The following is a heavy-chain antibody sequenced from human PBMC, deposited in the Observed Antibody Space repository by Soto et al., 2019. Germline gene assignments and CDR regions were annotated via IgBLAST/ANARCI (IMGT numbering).Heavy chain of an antibody. CDR1: GGSISSSNW. CDR2: IYHSGST. Sequence: QVQLQESGPGLVKPSGTLSLTCAVSGGSISSSNWWSWVRQPPGKGLEWIGEIYHSGSTNYNPSLKIRVPITVDKYKNQCSLKLSSVNDADTAVYYCAREGGGDGDNYWGQGTLVTVSS. J-gene: IGHJ4*02. V-gene: IGHV4-4*02. CDR3: AREGGGDGDNY. D-gene: IGHD2-21*02.